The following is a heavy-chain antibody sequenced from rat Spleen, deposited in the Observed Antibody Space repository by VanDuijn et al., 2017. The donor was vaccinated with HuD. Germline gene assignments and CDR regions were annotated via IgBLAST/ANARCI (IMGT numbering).Heavy chain of an antibody. J-gene: IGHJ2*01. CDR2: ISSDGGRN. CDR3: ARRHYGYTDYFDY. CDR1: GFTFTNYD. V-gene: IGHV5-29*01. Sequence: EVQLVESGGGLVQPGRSLKLSCAASGFTFTNYDMAWVRQAPTKGLEWVATISSDGGRNFYRDSVKGRFTISRDNAKSTLSLQMDSLRSEDTATYYCARRHYGYTDYFDYWGQGVMVAVSS. D-gene: IGHD1-9*01.